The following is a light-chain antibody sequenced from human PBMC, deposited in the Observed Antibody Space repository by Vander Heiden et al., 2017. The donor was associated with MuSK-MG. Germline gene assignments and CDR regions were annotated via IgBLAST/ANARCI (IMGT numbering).Light chain of an antibody. Sequence: DIQMTQSPSSLSASVGDRVTITCRASQTIDTFLNWYQQKPGRAPTLLIYAASSLRSGVPSRFSGSGSGTDFTLTISSLQPEDFATYYCQQSYSTLSITFRQGTRPEIK. CDR3: QQSYSTLSIT. V-gene: IGKV1-39*01. CDR1: QTIDTF. J-gene: IGKJ5*01. CDR2: AAS.